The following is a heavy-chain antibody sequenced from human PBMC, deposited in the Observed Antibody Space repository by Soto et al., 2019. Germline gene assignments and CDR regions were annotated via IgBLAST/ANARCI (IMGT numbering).Heavy chain of an antibody. CDR2: INPNSGGT. CDR3: ARGRGYSYGPHGMDV. Sequence: ASVKVSCKASGYTFTGYYMHWVRQAPGQGLEWMGWINPNSGGTNYAQKFQGWVTMTRDTSISTAYMELSRLRSDDTAVHYCARGRGYSYGPHGMDVWGQGTTVTVSS. CDR1: GYTFTGYY. J-gene: IGHJ6*02. V-gene: IGHV1-2*04. D-gene: IGHD5-18*01.